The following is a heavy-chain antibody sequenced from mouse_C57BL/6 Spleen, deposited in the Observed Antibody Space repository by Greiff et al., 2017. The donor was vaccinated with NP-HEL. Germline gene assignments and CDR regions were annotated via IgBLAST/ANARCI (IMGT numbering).Heavy chain of an antibody. CDR3: AKSDYDYDDAMDY. J-gene: IGHJ4*01. CDR1: GFNIKNTY. D-gene: IGHD2-4*01. Sequence: VQLKESVAELVRPGASVKLSCTASGFNIKNTYMHWVKQRPEQGLDWIGRIDPANGNTKYAPKFQGKATITADTSSNTAYLQLSSLTSEDTAIYYCAKSDYDYDDAMDYWGQGTSVTVSS. V-gene: IGHV14-3*01. CDR2: IDPANGNT.